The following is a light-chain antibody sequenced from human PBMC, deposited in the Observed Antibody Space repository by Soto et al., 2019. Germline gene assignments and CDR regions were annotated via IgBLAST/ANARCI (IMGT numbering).Light chain of an antibody. V-gene: IGKV3-20*01. J-gene: IGKJ1*01. CDR2: GAS. CDR1: KTFSNRY. Sequence: VVPKSPGALRVGQEDRSRCSRSDNKTFSNRYLAWXQQXPGQAPSLLIDGASNRATGIPDRFSGSGSGTDFTLTISRLEPEDFAVYYCQQYGSSGTFGQGTKVDIK. CDR3: QQYGSSGT.